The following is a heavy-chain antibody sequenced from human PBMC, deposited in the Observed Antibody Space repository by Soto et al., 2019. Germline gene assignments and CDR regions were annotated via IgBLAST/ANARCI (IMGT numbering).Heavy chain of an antibody. CDR3: ARVRRRYYYGMDV. CDR2: IYHSGSP. CDR1: GGSISSSNW. V-gene: IGHV4-4*02. J-gene: IGHJ6*02. Sequence: QVQLQESGPGLVKPSGTLSLTCAVSGGSISSSNWWSWVRQTPGKGLGWIGEIYHSGSPNYNPSCKSRVTITVDKSNNQFSLKLSLVTAAATALYYCARVRRRYYYGMDVWGQGTTVTVSS.